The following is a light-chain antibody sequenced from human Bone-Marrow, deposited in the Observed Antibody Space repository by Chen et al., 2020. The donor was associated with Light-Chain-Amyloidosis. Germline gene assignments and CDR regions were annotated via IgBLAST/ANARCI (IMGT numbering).Light chain of an antibody. V-gene: IGKV3-11*01. CDR1: QSVSSY. Sequence: PATLSLSPGERATLSCRASQSVSSYLAWYQQKPGQAPRLLIYDASNRATGIPARFRGSVSGTDFTLTISSLEPEDFAVYYCQQRGNWPYTFGQGTKLEIK. CDR3: QQRGNWPYT. J-gene: IGKJ2*01. CDR2: DAS.